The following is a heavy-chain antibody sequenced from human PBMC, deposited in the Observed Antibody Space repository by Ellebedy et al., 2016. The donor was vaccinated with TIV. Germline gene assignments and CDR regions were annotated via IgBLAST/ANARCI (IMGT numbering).Heavy chain of an antibody. CDR2: IDPSDSHT. CDR3: ARHGGYSFSPLNY. CDR1: GYSFPSYW. V-gene: IGHV5-10-1*01. J-gene: IGHJ4*02. D-gene: IGHD2-2*02. Sequence: GESLKISCKGSGYSFPSYWIGWVRQMPGKGLEWMGRIDPSDSHTNYSPSFHGHVIISADKSISTAYLQWSSLKASDTAMYYCARHGGYSFSPLNYWGQGTLVTVSS.